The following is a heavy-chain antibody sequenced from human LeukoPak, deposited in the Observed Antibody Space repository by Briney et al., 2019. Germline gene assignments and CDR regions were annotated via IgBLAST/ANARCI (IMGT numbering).Heavy chain of an antibody. D-gene: IGHD3-10*01. Sequence: GGSLRLSCAASGFTFSSYAMSWVRQAPGKGLEWVSAISGSGGSTYYADSVKGRFTISRDNSKNTLYLQMNSLRAEDTAVYYCARERGSITMVRGVIGYYYYGMDVWGQGTTVTVSS. J-gene: IGHJ6*02. CDR1: GFTFSSYA. CDR2: ISGSGGST. V-gene: IGHV3-23*01. CDR3: ARERGSITMVRGVIGYYYYGMDV.